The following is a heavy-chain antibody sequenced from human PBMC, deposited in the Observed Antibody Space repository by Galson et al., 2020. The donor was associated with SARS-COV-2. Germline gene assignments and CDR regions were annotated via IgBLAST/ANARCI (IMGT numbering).Heavy chain of an antibody. CDR2: IYHSGAT. J-gene: IGHJ4*02. CDR1: GYSISSGYF. CDR3: AGYSVMVVALSPLRADY. Sequence: SETLSLTCLVSGYSISSGYFWGWIRQPPGEGLEWLGSIYHSGATFYNPSIRSPLSMSVDTSHNQFSLNLISVTAADTDIYYCAGYSVMVVALSPLRADYWGQGTLVTVSS. V-gene: IGHV4-38-2*01. D-gene: IGHD2-15*01.